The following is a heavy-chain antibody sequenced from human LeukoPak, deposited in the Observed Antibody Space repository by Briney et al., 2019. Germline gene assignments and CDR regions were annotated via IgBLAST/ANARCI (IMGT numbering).Heavy chain of an antibody. V-gene: IGHV1-18*01. CDR3: VRSSGFEELLGWFDP. D-gene: IGHD3-10*01. J-gene: IGHJ5*02. Sequence: ASVKVSCKASGYTFTSYGISWVRQAPGQGLEWMGWISAYNGNTNYAQKLQGRVTMTTDTSTSTAYMELRSLRSDDTAVYYCVRSSGFEELLGWFDPWGQGTLVTVSS. CDR2: ISAYNGNT. CDR1: GYTFTSYG.